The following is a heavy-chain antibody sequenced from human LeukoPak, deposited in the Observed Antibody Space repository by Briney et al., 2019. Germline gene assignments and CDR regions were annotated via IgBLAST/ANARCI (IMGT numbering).Heavy chain of an antibody. CDR3: ARWTVTRGFDY. CDR2: VSSSSDYI. J-gene: IGHJ4*02. V-gene: IGHV3-21*01. Sequence: GGSLRLSCAASGFTFSTYSMNWVRQAPGKGLEWVSSVSSSSDYIYYADSVKGRFTISRDNAKDSLYLQMNSLRAEDTATYYCARWTVTRGFDYWGQRILVTVSS. D-gene: IGHD4-17*01. CDR1: GFTFSTYS.